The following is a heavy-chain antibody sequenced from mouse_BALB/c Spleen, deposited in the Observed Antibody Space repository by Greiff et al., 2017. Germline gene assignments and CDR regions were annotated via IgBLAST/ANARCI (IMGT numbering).Heavy chain of an antibody. CDR2: IDPANGNT. CDR3: AREGFITTVVDYYYAMDY. D-gene: IGHD1-1*01. J-gene: IGHJ4*01. Sequence: EVQLVESGAELVKPGASVKLSCTASGFNIKDTYMHWVKQRPEQGLEWIGRIDPANGNTKYDPKFQGKATITADTSSNTAYLQLSSLTSEDTAVYYCAREGFITTVVDYYYAMDYWGQGTSVTVSS. CDR1: GFNIKDTY. V-gene: IGHV14-3*02.